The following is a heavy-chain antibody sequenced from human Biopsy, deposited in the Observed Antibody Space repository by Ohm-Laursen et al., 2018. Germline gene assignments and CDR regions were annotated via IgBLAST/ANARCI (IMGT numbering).Heavy chain of an antibody. V-gene: IGHV4-34*08. CDR2: INQSGRT. D-gene: IGHD2-15*01. Sequence: PSDTLSLTCEVHGKTFSDYYWSWIRQPPGKGLEWIGQINQSGRTNYNPSLKSRVNISADKSNNQFSLKLTSVTSADTAVYFCGNEVHGRDYWGLGALVTVSS. J-gene: IGHJ4*02. CDR1: GKTFSDYY. CDR3: GNEVHGRDY.